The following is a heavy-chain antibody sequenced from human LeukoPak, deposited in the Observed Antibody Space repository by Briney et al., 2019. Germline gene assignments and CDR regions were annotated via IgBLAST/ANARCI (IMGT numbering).Heavy chain of an antibody. V-gene: IGHV1-46*01. D-gene: IGHD5/OR15-5a*01. Sequence: ASVKVSCKASGYSFTSYHIHWVRQAPGQGLEWMGIINPSGGSTVYAQKFQGRVTMTRDTSTSTVYMELSSLRSEDTAVYYCTRDPGGGPRFYFDFWGQGTPVTVSS. CDR1: GYSFTSYH. CDR2: INPSGGST. CDR3: TRDPGGGPRFYFDF. J-gene: IGHJ4*02.